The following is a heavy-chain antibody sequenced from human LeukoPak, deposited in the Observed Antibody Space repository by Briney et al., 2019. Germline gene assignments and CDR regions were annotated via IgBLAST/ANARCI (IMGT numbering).Heavy chain of an antibody. D-gene: IGHD2-15*01. Sequence: SETLSLTWTVSGXSISSCYWSWIRQTPGRTLEWIGYIYYSGSTTYNPSLKSRVSISVDTSKNQFSLRLSSVTAADTAVYYCARHGSGGVFDYWGQGTLVTVSS. J-gene: IGHJ4*02. V-gene: IGHV4-59*08. CDR3: ARHGSGGVFDY. CDR2: IYYSGST. CDR1: GXSISSCY.